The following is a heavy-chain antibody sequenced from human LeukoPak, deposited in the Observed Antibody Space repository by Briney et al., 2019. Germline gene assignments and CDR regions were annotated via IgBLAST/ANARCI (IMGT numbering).Heavy chain of an antibody. V-gene: IGHV3-30*19. CDR1: GFTFSSYG. Sequence: GGSLRLSCAASGFTFSSYGMHWVRQAPGKGLEWVAVISYDGSNKYYADSVKGRFTISRDNSKNTLYLQMNSLRAEDTAVYYCARDLMVNYFDFWGQGTLVTVSS. CDR3: ARDLMVNYFDF. CDR2: ISYDGSNK. J-gene: IGHJ4*02. D-gene: IGHD5-18*01.